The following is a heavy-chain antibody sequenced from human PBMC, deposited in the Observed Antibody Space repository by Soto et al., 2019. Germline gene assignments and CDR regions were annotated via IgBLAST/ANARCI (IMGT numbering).Heavy chain of an antibody. V-gene: IGHV4-59*01. Sequence: PSETLSLTCTVSGGSISSYYWSWIRQPPGKGLEWIGYIYYSGSTNYNPSLKSRVTISVDTSKNQFSLKLSSVTAAATAVYYCARGGDSSGWYERGYYYYYGMDVWGQGTTVTVSS. CDR2: IYYSGST. D-gene: IGHD6-19*01. CDR1: GGSISSYY. CDR3: ARGGDSSGWYERGYYYYYGMDV. J-gene: IGHJ6*02.